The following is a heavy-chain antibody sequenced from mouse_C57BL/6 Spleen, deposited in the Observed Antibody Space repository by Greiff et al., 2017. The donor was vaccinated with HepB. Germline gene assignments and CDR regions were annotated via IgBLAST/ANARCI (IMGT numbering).Heavy chain of an antibody. CDR3: AREWMTAQAKGLDY. J-gene: IGHJ2*01. D-gene: IGHD3-2*02. Sequence: VKLQESGAELARPGASVKLSCKASGYTFTSYGISWVKQRTGQGLEWIGEIYPRSGNTYYNEKFKGKATLTADKSSSTAYMELRSLTSEDSAVYFCAREWMTAQAKGLDYWGQGTTLTVSS. CDR2: IYPRSGNT. CDR1: GYTFTSYG. V-gene: IGHV1-81*01.